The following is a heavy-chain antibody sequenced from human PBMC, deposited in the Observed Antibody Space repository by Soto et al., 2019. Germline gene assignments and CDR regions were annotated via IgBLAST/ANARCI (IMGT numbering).Heavy chain of an antibody. D-gene: IGHD1-1*01. Sequence: QLQLQESGPGLVKPSETLSLTCSVSGGSITTSSYNWDWIRQPPGKGLEWIGSIYYDGSTSYNPSPKSQATISVDTSKYLFALKVNSVTAADTAVYDCARFYGTAFDDWGRGTVVNVSS. CDR1: GGSITTSSYN. J-gene: IGHJ3*01. CDR3: ARFYGTAFDD. CDR2: IYYDGST. V-gene: IGHV4-39*02.